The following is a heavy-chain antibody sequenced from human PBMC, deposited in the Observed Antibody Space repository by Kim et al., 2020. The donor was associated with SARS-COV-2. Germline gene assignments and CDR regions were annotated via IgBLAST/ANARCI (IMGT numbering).Heavy chain of an antibody. CDR3: AREDPTAMVTWYYYYGMDV. D-gene: IGHD5-18*01. CDR2: INPNSGGT. J-gene: IGHJ6*02. Sequence: ASVKVSCKASGYTFTGYYMHWVRQAPGQGLEWMGRINPNSGGTNYAQKFQGRVTMTRDTSISTAYMELSRLRSDDTAVYYCAREDPTAMVTWYYYYGMDVWGQGTTVTV. CDR1: GYTFTGYY. V-gene: IGHV1-2*06.